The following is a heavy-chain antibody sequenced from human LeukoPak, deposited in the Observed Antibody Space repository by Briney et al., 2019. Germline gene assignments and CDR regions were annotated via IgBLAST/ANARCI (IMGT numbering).Heavy chain of an antibody. CDR2: IRSKANSYAT. V-gene: IGHV3-73*01. CDR1: GFTFSGSA. CDR3: TRGIGYSYGIDY. D-gene: IGHD5-18*01. J-gene: IGHJ4*02. Sequence: GGSLKLSCAASGFTFSGSAMHWVRQASGKGLEWVGRIRSKANSYATAYAASVKGRFTISRDDSKNTAYQQMNSLKTEDTAVYYCTRGIGYSYGIDYWGQGTLVTVSS.